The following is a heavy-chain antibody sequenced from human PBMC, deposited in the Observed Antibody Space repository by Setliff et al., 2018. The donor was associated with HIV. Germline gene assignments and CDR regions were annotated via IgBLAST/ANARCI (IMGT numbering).Heavy chain of an antibody. CDR3: ARDPPGSFGWPPL. Sequence: GGSLRLSCAASTISTLSVSLNYMSWVRQAPGKGLEYVSIIYGDDSTYYADSVKGRFTIYRDNSENTLYLHMSSLRAEVTAVYYCARDPPGSFGWPPLWGQGTLVTVSS. J-gene: IGHJ4*02. D-gene: IGHD3-16*01. V-gene: IGHV3-66*02. CDR2: IYGDDST. CDR1: TISTLSVSLNY.